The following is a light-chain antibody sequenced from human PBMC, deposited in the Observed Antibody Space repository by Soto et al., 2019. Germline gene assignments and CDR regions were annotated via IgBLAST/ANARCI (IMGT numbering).Light chain of an antibody. CDR2: GAS. Sequence: EIVMTQSPATLSVSPGERATLSCRASQSVSSNLAWYQQKPGQAPRLLIYGASSRATGIPDRFSGSGSGTDFTLTISRLEPEDFAVYYCQQRRSWPPTITFGQGTRLEI. J-gene: IGKJ5*01. CDR1: QSVSSN. CDR3: QQRRSWPPTIT. V-gene: IGKV3D-20*02.